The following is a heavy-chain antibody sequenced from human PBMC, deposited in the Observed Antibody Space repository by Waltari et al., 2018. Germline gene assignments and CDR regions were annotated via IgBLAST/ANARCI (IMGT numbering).Heavy chain of an antibody. D-gene: IGHD6-6*01. Sequence: QVQLVQSGAEVKKPGSSVKVSCKASGGTFSSYAISWVRQAPGHRLEWMGGIIPIFGTANYAQKFQGRVTITADESTSTAYMELSSLRSEDTAVYYCARVNSSSPRPPYYYYYMDVWGKGTTVTVSS. CDR1: GGTFSSYA. J-gene: IGHJ6*03. CDR3: ARVNSSSPRPPYYYYYMDV. V-gene: IGHV1-69*12. CDR2: IIPIFGTA.